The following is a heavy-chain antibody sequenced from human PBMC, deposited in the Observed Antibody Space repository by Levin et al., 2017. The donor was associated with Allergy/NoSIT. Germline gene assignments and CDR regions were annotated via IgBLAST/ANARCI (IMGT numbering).Heavy chain of an antibody. V-gene: IGHV1-24*01. Sequence: ASVKVSCKVSGYTLTELSMHWVRQAPGKGLEWMGGFDPEDGETIYAQKFQGRVTMTEDTSTDTAYMELSSLRSEDTAVYYCATFKDIVVVVAATPGYFDYWGQGTLVTVSS. CDR3: ATFKDIVVVVAATPGYFDY. J-gene: IGHJ4*02. CDR2: FDPEDGET. D-gene: IGHD2-15*01. CDR1: GYTLTELS.